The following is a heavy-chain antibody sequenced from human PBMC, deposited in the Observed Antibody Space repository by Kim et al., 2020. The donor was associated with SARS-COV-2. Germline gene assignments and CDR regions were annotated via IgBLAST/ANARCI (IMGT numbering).Heavy chain of an antibody. CDR2: INSDGSNT. D-gene: IGHD1-26*01. V-gene: IGHV3-74*01. CDR3: ARASGTYFGD. Sequence: GGSLRLSCAASGFTFSSNWMHWVRQTPGKGLVWVSRINSDGSNTTYLDSVKGRFTISRDNAKNTLYLQMNSLRAEDTAVYYCARASGTYFGDWGQGTLVTVSS. CDR1: GFTFSSNW. J-gene: IGHJ4*02.